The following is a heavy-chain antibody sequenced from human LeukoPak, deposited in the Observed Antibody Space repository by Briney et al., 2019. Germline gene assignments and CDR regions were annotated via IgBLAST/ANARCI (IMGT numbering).Heavy chain of an antibody. D-gene: IGHD3-10*01. CDR2: ISSNGGST. Sequence: PGGPLRLSCSASGFTFSSYAMHWVRQAPGKGLEYVSAISSNGGSTYYADSVKGRFTISRDNSKNTLYLQMSSLRAEDTAVYYCVKGRGSGSYYSEFDYWGQGTLVTVSS. J-gene: IGHJ4*02. V-gene: IGHV3-64D*06. CDR3: VKGRGSGSYYSEFDY. CDR1: GFTFSSYA.